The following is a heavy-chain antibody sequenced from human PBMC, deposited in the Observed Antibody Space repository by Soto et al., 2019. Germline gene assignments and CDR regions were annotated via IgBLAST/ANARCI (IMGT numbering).Heavy chain of an antibody. CDR1: GFTFSSYS. CDR2: ISSSSSYI. CDR3: ARGGTVTTSSWWANYYYYGMDV. Sequence: PGGSLRLSCAASGFTFSSYSMNWVRQAPGKGLEWVSSISSSSSYIYYADSVKGRFTISRDNAKNSLYLQMNSLRAEDTAVYYCARGGTVTTSSWWANYYYYGMDVWGQGTTVTVSS. J-gene: IGHJ6*02. V-gene: IGHV3-21*01. D-gene: IGHD4-17*01.